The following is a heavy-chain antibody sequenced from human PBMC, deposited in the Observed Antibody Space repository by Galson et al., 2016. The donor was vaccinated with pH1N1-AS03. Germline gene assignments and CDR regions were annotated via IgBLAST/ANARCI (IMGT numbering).Heavy chain of an antibody. V-gene: IGHV3-30*04. CDR1: GFHLNDYA. Sequence: SLRLSCAVSGFHLNDYAMHWVRQAPGKGLEWMAAVSNDGNNKWYADSVKGRFIISRDNSKNTLYLQVNSVRAEDTAVYYCARDALLSLPGGIDYWGQGTLVAVSS. CDR3: ARDALLSLPGGIDY. D-gene: IGHD2/OR15-2a*01. J-gene: IGHJ4*02. CDR2: VSNDGNNK.